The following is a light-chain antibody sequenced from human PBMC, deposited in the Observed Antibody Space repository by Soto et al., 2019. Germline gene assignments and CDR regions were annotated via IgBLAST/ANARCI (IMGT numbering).Light chain of an antibody. Sequence: IVLTQSPGILSLSPGERATLSCRASQSVSNDFLAWYQQKPGQAPRLLIYGASTRATDVPDRFSGIGSGADFTLSISRLETADFAVYYCQQYGSSPPRTFGQGTKVDIK. CDR3: QQYGSSPPRT. CDR2: GAS. CDR1: QSVSNDF. V-gene: IGKV3-20*01. J-gene: IGKJ1*01.